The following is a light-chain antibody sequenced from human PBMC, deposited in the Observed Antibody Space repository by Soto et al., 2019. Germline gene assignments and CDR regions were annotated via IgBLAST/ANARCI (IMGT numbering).Light chain of an antibody. J-gene: IGKJ4*01. CDR2: GAS. V-gene: IGKV3-20*01. Sequence: ENVLTQSPGTLSLSPGERATLSCRASQSVSRSYLAWYQQKPGQAPRLLIYGASSRAAGIPDRFSGSGSGTDFTLTISRLEPEDVAVYYCQQYGSSPLTFGGGTKVEIK. CDR1: QSVSRSY. CDR3: QQYGSSPLT.